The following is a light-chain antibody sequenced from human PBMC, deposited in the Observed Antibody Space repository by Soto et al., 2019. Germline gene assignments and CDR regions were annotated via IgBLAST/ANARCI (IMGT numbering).Light chain of an antibody. J-gene: IGKJ1*01. CDR2: GAS. V-gene: IGKV3-20*01. CDR3: QQYGSSPWT. Sequence: EIVLTQSPGTLSFSPGERATLSSRAIQSVSSNYLAWYQQKPGQAPRPLIYGASSRATGIPDRFSGSGAGTDFTLTISRLESEDFAVYYCQQYGSSPWTFGQGTKVEIK. CDR1: QSVSSNY.